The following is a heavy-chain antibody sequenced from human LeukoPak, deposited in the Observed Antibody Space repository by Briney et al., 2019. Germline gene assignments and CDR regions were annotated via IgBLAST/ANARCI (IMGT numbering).Heavy chain of an antibody. D-gene: IGHD1-26*01. Sequence: GASVKVSCKASGYTFTSYGISWVRQAPGQGLEWMGWISAYNGNTNYAQKLQGRVTMTTDTSTSTAYMELRSLRSDDTAVYYCARDRILWELRPPNDAIDIWRQGTMVTVSS. CDR1: GYTFTSYG. CDR2: ISAYNGNT. V-gene: IGHV1-18*01. J-gene: IGHJ3*02. CDR3: ARDRILWELRPPNDAIDI.